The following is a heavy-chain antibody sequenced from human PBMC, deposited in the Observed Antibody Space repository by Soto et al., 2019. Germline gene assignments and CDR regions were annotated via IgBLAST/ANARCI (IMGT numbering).Heavy chain of an antibody. Sequence: SETLSLTCNVSGGTISSSRSYWAWFRQPPGKELEWIANIFYAGNTYYNPSLKSRVTVSVDTSKNQFSLKLDSVTAADTAVYYCARQAAAPGIDLWFDPWGQGTLVTVSS. CDR3: ARQAAAPGIDLWFDP. D-gene: IGHD6-13*01. J-gene: IGHJ5*02. CDR2: IFYAGNT. V-gene: IGHV4-39*01. CDR1: GGTISSSRSY.